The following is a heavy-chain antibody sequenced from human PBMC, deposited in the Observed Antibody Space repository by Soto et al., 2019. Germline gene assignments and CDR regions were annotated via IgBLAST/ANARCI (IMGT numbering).Heavy chain of an antibody. J-gene: IGHJ4*02. Sequence: SETLSLTCAVSGYSINSDYYWGWIRQPPGKGLEWIGSVDHSGRTYYSPSLRSRLTIFIDTSKNQFSLRLTSVTAADTAMYFFAKKGYFLSGKKTLFASWGPGTLVTVSS. CDR3: AKKGYFLSGKKTLFAS. V-gene: IGHV4-38-2*01. CDR2: VDHSGRT. D-gene: IGHD3-10*01. CDR1: GYSINSDYY.